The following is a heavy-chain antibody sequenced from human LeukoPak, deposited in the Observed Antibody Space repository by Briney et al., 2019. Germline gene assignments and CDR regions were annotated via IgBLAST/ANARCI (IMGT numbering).Heavy chain of an antibody. CDR1: GLTVSSNY. CDR3: ARDPGLMDVRGAFDI. V-gene: IGHV3-53*01. J-gene: IGHJ3*02. D-gene: IGHD2-8*01. Sequence: PGGSLRLSCAPSGLTVSSNYMSWVRHAPGKGLEWDSVIYSGGTTYYADSVKGQFPISRDNSKNTPYLQMNSLRTEDTAVYYCARDPGLMDVRGAFDIWGQGTMVTVSS. CDR2: IYSGGTT.